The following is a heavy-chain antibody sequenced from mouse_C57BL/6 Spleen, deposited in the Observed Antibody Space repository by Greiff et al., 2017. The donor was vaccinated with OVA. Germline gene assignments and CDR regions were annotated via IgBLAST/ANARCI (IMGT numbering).Heavy chain of an antibody. CDR1: GFNIKDDY. J-gene: IGHJ3*01. D-gene: IGHD2-3*01. V-gene: IGHV14-4*01. CDR3: TTFYEVCAY. CDR2: IDPENGDT. Sequence: EVQLQQSGAELVRPGASVKLSCTASGFNIKDDYMHWVKQRPEQGLEWIGWIDPENGDTEYASKFQGKATITADTSSNTAYLQLSSLTSEDTAVYYCTTFYEVCAYWGQGTLVTVSA.